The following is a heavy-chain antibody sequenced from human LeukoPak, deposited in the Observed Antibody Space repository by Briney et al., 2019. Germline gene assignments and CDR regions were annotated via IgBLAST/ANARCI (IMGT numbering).Heavy chain of an antibody. CDR3: ARHYYVAGTSWFDP. CDR2: ISYSGST. D-gene: IGHD6-19*01. J-gene: IGHJ5*02. V-gene: IGHV4-59*08. CDR1: GGSISNYY. Sequence: SETLSLTCTVSGGSISNYYWSWIRQPPGKGLEWIGYISYSGSTNYNPSLKSRVTISVDTSKNQFSLKLSSVTAADTAMYYCARHYYVAGTSWFDPWGQGTLVTVSS.